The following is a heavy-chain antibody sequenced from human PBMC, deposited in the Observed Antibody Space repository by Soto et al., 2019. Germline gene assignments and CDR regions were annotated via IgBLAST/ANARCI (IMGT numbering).Heavy chain of an antibody. J-gene: IGHJ6*02. CDR1: GYTFISYA. V-gene: IGHV1-3*01. CDR3: ARDRLASSWRYYYGMDV. Sequence: ASVKVSCKASGYTFISYAMQWVRQAPGQRLEWMGWIIPGNGNTKSSQKFQGRITFTRDTSANTAYMEVSSLRSDDTAVYYCARDRLASSWRYYYGMDVWGQGTTVTVSS. CDR2: IIPGNGNT. D-gene: IGHD6-13*01.